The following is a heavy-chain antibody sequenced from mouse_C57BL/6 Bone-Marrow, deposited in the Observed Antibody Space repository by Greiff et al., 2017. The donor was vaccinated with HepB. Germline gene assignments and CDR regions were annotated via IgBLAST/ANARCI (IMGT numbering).Heavy chain of an antibody. CDR1: GYSITSGYY. V-gene: IGHV3-6*01. J-gene: IGHJ2*01. D-gene: IGHD2-3*01. CDR3: ARGGGWLLLERVYYFDY. Sequence: EVQRVESGPGLVKPSQSLSLTCSVTGYSITSGYYWNWIRQFPGNKLEWMGYISYDGSNNYNPSLKNRISITRDTSKNQFFLKLNSVTTEDTATYYCARGGGWLLLERVYYFDYWGQGTTLTVSS. CDR2: ISYDGSN.